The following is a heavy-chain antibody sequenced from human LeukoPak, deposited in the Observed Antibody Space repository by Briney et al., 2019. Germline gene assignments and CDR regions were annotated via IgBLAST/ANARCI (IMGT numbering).Heavy chain of an antibody. CDR3: ARVFYDSSGWYFDY. Sequence: SETLSLTCSVSGGSISSGGYSWSWIRQPPGKGLEWIGYIYHSGSTYYNPSLKSRVTISVDRSKNRFSLKLNSVTAADTAVYYCARVFYDSSGWYFDYWGQGTLVTVSS. V-gene: IGHV4-30-2*01. CDR2: IYHSGST. CDR1: GGSISSGGYS. D-gene: IGHD3-22*01. J-gene: IGHJ4*02.